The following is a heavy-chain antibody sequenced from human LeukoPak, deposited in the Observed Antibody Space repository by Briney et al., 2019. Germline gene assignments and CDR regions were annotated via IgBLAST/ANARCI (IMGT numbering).Heavy chain of an antibody. D-gene: IGHD6-13*01. J-gene: IGHJ5*02. CDR1: GYSFTSYW. CDR3: ARHPIAGGGAYNWFDP. CDR2: IYPDDSNT. Sequence: GESLKISCKGSGYSFTSYWIGCVRQMPAKSLEWMGIIYPDDSNTRYSPSFQGQVTISVDTSINTASLQWISLKASDTAIYYCARHPIAGGGAYNWFDPWGQGTLVTVSS. V-gene: IGHV5-51*01.